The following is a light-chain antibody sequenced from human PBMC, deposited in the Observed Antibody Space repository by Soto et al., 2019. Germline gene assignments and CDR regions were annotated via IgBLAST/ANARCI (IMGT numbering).Light chain of an antibody. J-gene: IGLJ2*01. CDR1: SSNIGSNT. CDR2: SNN. V-gene: IGLV1-44*01. Sequence: QSVLTQPPSASGTPGQRVTISCSGSSSNIGSNTVNWYQQLPGTAPKLLIYSNNQRPSGVPDRFSGSKSGTSASLAISGLQSEDEADYYCAAWDDSLNPHVVFGGGTKVTVL. CDR3: AAWDDSLNPHVV.